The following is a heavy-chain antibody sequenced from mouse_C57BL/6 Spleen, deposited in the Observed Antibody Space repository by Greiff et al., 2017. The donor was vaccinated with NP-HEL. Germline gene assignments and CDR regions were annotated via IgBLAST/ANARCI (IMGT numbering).Heavy chain of an antibody. CDR3: TDYGTPFAY. D-gene: IGHD1-1*01. CDR1: GFNIKDDY. J-gene: IGHJ3*01. Sequence: EVQLQQSGAELVRPGASVKLSCTASGFNIKDDYMHWVKQRPEQGLEWIGWIDPENGDTEYASNFQGKATITADTSSNTAYLQLSSRTSEDTAVYYCTDYGTPFAYWGQGTLVTVSA. V-gene: IGHV14-4*01. CDR2: IDPENGDT.